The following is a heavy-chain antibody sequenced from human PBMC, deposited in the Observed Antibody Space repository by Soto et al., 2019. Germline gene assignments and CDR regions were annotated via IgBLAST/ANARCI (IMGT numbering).Heavy chain of an antibody. V-gene: IGHV2-5*02. D-gene: IGHD5-18*01. Sequence: SGPTLVNPTQSLTLTCSFSGFSLTTTDVAVGWIRQPPGKALEWLALIYWDDDKRYSPSLKSSLTITKDTAKNQVVLTMTNVQPEETATYFCAHSGPTARVAFDYWGQGILVTVSS. J-gene: IGHJ4*02. CDR1: GFSLTTTDVA. CDR3: AHSGPTARVAFDY. CDR2: IYWDDDK.